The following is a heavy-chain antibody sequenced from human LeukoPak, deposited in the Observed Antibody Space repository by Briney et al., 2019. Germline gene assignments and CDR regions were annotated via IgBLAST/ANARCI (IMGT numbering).Heavy chain of an antibody. CDR3: ARGDVVVVAATLGNNWFDP. CDR1: GYTFTSYY. CDR2: INPNSGGT. Sequence: ASVKVSCKASGYTFTSYYMHWVRQAPGQGLEWMGWINPNSGGTNYAQKFQGRVTMTRDTSISTAYMELSRLRSDDTAVYYCARGDVVVVAATLGNNWFDPWGQGTLVTVSS. V-gene: IGHV1-2*02. J-gene: IGHJ5*02. D-gene: IGHD2-15*01.